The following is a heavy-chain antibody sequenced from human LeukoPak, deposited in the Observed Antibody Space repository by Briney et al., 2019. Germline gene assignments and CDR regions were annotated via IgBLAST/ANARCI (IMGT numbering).Heavy chain of an antibody. Sequence: GGSLRLSCAASGFTFSSYGMNWVRQAPGQGLEWVSAISGSGGSTYYADSVKGRFTISRDNSKNTLYLQMNSLRAEDTAVYYCAKAPPKGFLWFGENAFDIWGQGTMVTVSS. D-gene: IGHD3-10*01. V-gene: IGHV3-23*01. J-gene: IGHJ3*02. CDR1: GFTFSSYG. CDR2: ISGSGGST. CDR3: AKAPPKGFLWFGENAFDI.